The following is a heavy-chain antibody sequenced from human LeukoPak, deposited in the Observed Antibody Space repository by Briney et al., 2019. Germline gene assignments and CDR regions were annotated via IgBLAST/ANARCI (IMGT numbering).Heavy chain of an antibody. CDR3: ARADWDTAMIDY. Sequence: GGSLRLSCAASGFTFSSYSMNWVRQAPGEGLEWVSSISSSSSYIYYADSVKGRFTISRDNAKNSLYLQMNSLRAEDTAVYYCARADWDTAMIDYWGQGTLVTVSS. V-gene: IGHV3-21*01. D-gene: IGHD5-18*01. CDR2: ISSSSSYI. CDR1: GFTFSSYS. J-gene: IGHJ4*02.